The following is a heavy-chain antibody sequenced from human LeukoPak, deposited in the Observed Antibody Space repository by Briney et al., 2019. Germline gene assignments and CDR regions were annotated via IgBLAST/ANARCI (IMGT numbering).Heavy chain of an antibody. CDR3: ARLSSFAFDI. Sequence: GGSLRLSCAASGFTCSTYVMSWVRQAPGKGLEWLSLILHNGDSTYFADSVKGRFTISRDNSKNTLYLQMNSLRAEDTAVYYCARLSSFAFDIWGQGTMVTVSS. CDR2: ILHNGDST. J-gene: IGHJ3*02. V-gene: IGHV3-23*01. CDR1: GFTCSTYV. D-gene: IGHD3-16*02.